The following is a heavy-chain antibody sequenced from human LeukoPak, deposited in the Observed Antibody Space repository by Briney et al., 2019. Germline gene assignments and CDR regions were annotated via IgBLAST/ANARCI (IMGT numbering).Heavy chain of an antibody. CDR2: IYPRDSET. D-gene: IGHD2-21*02. V-gene: IGHV5-51*01. CDR3: VRQTHCRADSCIDY. Sequence: KPGESLQISCEGSGSIFTNYWIGWVRQLPGKGLEWMGIIYPRDSETTYSPSLQGQVTISDDKNRNIYNLQWSSLKASDTAIYFCVRQTHCRADSCIDYWGQGTLVTVSS. J-gene: IGHJ4*02. CDR1: GSIFTNYW.